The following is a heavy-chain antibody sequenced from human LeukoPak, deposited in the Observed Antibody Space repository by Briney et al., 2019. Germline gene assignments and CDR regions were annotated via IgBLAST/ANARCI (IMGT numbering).Heavy chain of an antibody. V-gene: IGHV3-7*01. D-gene: IGHD5-12*01. CDR2: INQDGSEI. CDR3: ARLGYSGYDAFDY. CDR1: GFTFSTHG. J-gene: IGHJ4*02. Sequence: GGSLRLSCAASGFTFSTHGMHWVRQAPGKGLEWVANINQDGSEIYYVDSVKGRFTISRDNAKNSLYLQMNSLRAEDTAVYYCARLGYSGYDAFDYWGQGTLVTVSP.